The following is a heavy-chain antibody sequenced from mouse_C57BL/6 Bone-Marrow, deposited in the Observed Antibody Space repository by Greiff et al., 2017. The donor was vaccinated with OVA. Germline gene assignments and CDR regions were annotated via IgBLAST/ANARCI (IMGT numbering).Heavy chain of an antibody. CDR2: IDPENGDT. Sequence: EVQLVESGAELVRPGASVKLSCTASGFNIKDDYMHWVKQRPEQGLEWLGWIDPENGDTEYASKFQGKATITADTSSNTAYLQLSSLTSEDTAVYYCTTLGDYDEGAWFAYWGQGTLVTVSA. V-gene: IGHV14-4*01. CDR1: GFNIKDDY. D-gene: IGHD2-4*01. J-gene: IGHJ3*01. CDR3: TTLGDYDEGAWFAY.